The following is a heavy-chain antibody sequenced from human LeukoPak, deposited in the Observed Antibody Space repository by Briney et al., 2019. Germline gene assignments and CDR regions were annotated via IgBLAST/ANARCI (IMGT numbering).Heavy chain of an antibody. CDR3: AREILLTMGPNWFDP. CDR1: GYTFTSYY. J-gene: IGHJ5*02. V-gene: IGHV1-46*01. Sequence: GASVKVSCKASGYTFTSYYMHWVRQAPGQGLEWMGIINPSGGSTSYAQKFQGRVTMTRDMSTSTAYMELGSLRSEDTAVYYCAREILLTMGPNWFDPWGQGTLVTVSS. CDR2: INPSGGST. D-gene: IGHD4/OR15-4a*01.